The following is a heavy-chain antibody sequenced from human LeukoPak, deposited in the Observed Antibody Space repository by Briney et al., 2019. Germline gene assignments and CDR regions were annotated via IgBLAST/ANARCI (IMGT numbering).Heavy chain of an antibody. CDR3: ARDHHYDILTGYPWDYYYGMDV. J-gene: IGHJ6*04. V-gene: IGHV3-21*01. D-gene: IGHD3-9*01. Sequence: GGSLRLSCAASGFTFSSYSMNWVRQAPGQGLEWVSSISSSSSYIYYADSVKGRFTISRDNAKNSLYLQMNSLRAEDTAVYYCARDHHYDILTGYPWDYYYGMDVWGKGTTVTVSS. CDR1: GFTFSSYS. CDR2: ISSSSSYI.